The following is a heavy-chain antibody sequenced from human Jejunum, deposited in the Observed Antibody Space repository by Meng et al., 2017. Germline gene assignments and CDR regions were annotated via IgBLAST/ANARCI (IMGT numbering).Heavy chain of an antibody. CDR2: ISRSGRA. D-gene: IGHD1/OR15-1a*01. V-gene: IGHV4-4*02. CDR3: ARDPRTNWASRFFDN. J-gene: IGHJ4*02. CDR1: GGPVSTTDW. Sequence: QVRWCEWEPGGGRAVGTLSLSGAVHGGPVSTTDWWSWVRQPPGKGLEWIGEISRSGRANYNPSLKGRVTISLDRSMNLFSLKLDSVTAADAAVYYCARDPRTNWASRFFDNWGQGTLVTVSS.